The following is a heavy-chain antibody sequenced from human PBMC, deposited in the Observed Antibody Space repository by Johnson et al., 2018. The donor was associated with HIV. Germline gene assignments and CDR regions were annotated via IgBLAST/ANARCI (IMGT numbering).Heavy chain of an antibody. CDR2: INQDGSDR. D-gene: IGHD1-1*01. Sequence: VQLVESGGGLVQPGGSLRLSCAVSGFTFSNHHMTWVRQAPGKGLEWVANINQDGSDRYYVDSVKGRFTIPRDNAQNSLYLQMKSLRAQDPAVYYCGSEITGAGTAFDIWGQGTMVTVSS. CDR3: GSEITGAGTAFDI. V-gene: IGHV3-7*01. CDR1: GFTFSNHH. J-gene: IGHJ3*02.